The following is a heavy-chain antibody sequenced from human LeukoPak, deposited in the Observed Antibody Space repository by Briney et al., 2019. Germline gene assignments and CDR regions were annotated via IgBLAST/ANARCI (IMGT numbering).Heavy chain of an antibody. D-gene: IGHD2-2*01. J-gene: IGHJ4*02. CDR1: GFTFSSYG. Sequence: GGSLRLSCAASGFTFSSYGMHWVRQAPGKGLEWVAVISYDGSNKYYADSVKGRFTISRDNSKNTLYLQMNSLRAEDTAVYYCASGLPAAPLELFDYWGQGTLVTVSS. CDR2: ISYDGSNK. V-gene: IGHV3-30*03. CDR3: ASGLPAAPLELFDY.